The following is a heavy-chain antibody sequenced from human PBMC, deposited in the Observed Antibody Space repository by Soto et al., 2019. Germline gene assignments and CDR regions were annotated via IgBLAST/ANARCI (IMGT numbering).Heavy chain of an antibody. D-gene: IGHD3-10*01. CDR1: GYTFTSYG. CDR3: ARDGRNYGSGSYYLV. V-gene: IGHV1-18*01. CDR2: ISAYNGNT. J-gene: IGHJ4*02. Sequence: GASVKVSCKASGYTFTSYGISWVRQAPGQGLEWMGWISAYNGNTNYAQKLQGRVTMTTDTSTSTAYMELRSLRSDDTAVYYCARDGRNYGSGSYYLVWGQGTLVTVSS.